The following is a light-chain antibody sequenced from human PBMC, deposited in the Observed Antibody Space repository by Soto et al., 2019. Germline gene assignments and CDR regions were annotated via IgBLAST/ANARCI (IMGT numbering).Light chain of an antibody. V-gene: IGKV3-15*01. CDR2: GAS. Sequence: ETVMTQSPATLSVSPGERATLSCRASQSISSNLAWYQQKPGQAPRLLIYGASTRATGIPARFTGSGSGTEFTLTISSLQSEDFAVYYCQQYNNWPLTFXGGTKVDIK. J-gene: IGKJ4*01. CDR1: QSISSN. CDR3: QQYNNWPLT.